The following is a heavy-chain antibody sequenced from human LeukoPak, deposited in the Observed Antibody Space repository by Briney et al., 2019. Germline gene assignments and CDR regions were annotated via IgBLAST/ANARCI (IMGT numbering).Heavy chain of an antibody. Sequence: PSETLSLTCTVSGGSISSYYWSWIRQPAGKGLEWIGRIYTSGSTNYNPSLKSRVTMSVDTSKNQFSLKLSSVTAADTAVYYRARFQPGGFFDAFDIWGQGTMVTVSS. CDR2: IYTSGST. D-gene: IGHD4-23*01. V-gene: IGHV4-4*07. CDR1: GGSISSYY. CDR3: ARFQPGGFFDAFDI. J-gene: IGHJ3*02.